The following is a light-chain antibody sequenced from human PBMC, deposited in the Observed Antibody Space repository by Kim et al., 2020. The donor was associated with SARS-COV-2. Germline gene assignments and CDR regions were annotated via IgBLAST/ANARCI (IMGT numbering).Light chain of an antibody. CDR2: YDN. Sequence: APGKTATSTCGGDEIGGNTVPWYQQRPRQAPVVVIHYDNDRPPAIPERLSGANSGNTAALTISRGEAGDEADDYCQVWDGSSDHWVFGGGTQLTVL. CDR1: EIGGNT. J-gene: IGLJ3*02. V-gene: IGLV3-21*04. CDR3: QVWDGSSDHWV.